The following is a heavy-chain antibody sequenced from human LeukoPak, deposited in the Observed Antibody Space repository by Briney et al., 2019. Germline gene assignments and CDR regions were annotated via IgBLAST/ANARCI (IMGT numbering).Heavy chain of an antibody. CDR1: GFPFSSYA. D-gene: IGHD6-19*01. CDR2: ISYDGSNK. Sequence: GGCLRLSCATSGFPFSSYAMHWVRQAPGRGLVWGEVISYDGSNKYYADSAKGRFTISRDNSKNTLYPQMNSLRAEDTAVYCCARDRVAVAGTGEADYWGQGTLVTVSS. CDR3: ARDRVAVAGTGEADY. J-gene: IGHJ4*02. V-gene: IGHV3-30-3*01.